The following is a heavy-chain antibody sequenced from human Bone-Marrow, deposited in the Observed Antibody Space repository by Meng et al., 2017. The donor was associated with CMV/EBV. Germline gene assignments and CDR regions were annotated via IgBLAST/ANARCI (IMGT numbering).Heavy chain of an antibody. V-gene: IGHV3-7*01. CDR2: IKQDGSEK. CDR1: GFTFSNYW. CDR3: AREIAAAGIQFRAYYYYYGMDV. J-gene: IGHJ6*02. D-gene: IGHD6-13*01. Sequence: GESLKISCGASGFTFSNYWMSWVRQAPGKGLEWVANIKQDGSEKYYVDSVKGRFTISRDNAKNSLYLQMNSLRAEDTAVYYCAREIAAAGIQFRAYYYYYGMDVWGQGTTVTVSS.